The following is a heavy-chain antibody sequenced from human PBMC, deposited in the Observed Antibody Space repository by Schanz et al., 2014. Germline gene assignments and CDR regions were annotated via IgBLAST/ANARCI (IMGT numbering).Heavy chain of an antibody. CDR2: IKSDGSST. CDR3: VSQTGSPNY. D-gene: IGHD6-13*01. CDR1: GFTFSSHW. V-gene: IGHV3-74*01. J-gene: IGHJ4*02. Sequence: EVQLVQSGGGLVQPGGSLRLSCAASGFTFSSHWMHWVRQDPGKGLVWVARIKSDGSSTSYADSVKGRFTISRDNAKRSLFLQMNSLRVEDTAVYFCVSQTGSPNYWGQGTLVTVSS.